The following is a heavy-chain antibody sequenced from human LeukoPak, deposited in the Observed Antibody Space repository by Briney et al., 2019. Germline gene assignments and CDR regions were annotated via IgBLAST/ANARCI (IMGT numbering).Heavy chain of an antibody. J-gene: IGHJ5*02. V-gene: IGHV4-30-2*01. CDR1: GGSISSGGYS. Sequence: PSETLSLTCAVSGGSISSGGYSWSWIRQPPGKGLEWIGYIYHSGSTYYNPSLKSRVTISVDRSKNQFSLKLSSVTAADTAVYYCARGVRFGVVIIWFDPWGQGTLVTVSS. CDR3: ARGVRFGVVIIWFDP. D-gene: IGHD3-3*01. CDR2: IYHSGST.